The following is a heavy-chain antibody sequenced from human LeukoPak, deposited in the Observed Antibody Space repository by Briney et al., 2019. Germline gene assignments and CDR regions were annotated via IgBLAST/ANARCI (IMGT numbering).Heavy chain of an antibody. CDR2: ISSSGSTI. D-gene: IGHD2-2*01. Sequence: GGSLRLSCAASGFTFSSYEMNWVRQAPGKGLEWVSYISSSGSTIYYADSVKGRFTISRDNAKNSLYLQMNSLRAEDTAVYYCARGDVVPAFSWFDPWGQGTLVTVSS. CDR3: ARGDVVPAFSWFDP. J-gene: IGHJ5*02. CDR1: GFTFSSYE. V-gene: IGHV3-48*03.